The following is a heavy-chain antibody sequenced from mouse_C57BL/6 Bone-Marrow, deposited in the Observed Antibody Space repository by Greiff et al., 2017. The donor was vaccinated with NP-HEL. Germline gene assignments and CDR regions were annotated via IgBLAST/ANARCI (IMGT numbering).Heavy chain of an antibody. V-gene: IGHV1-50*01. Sequence: QVQLQQSGAELVKPGASVKLSCKASGYTFTSYWMQWVKQRPGQGLEWIGEIDPSDSNTNYKQKFKGKATLTVDTSSSTAYMQLSSLTSEDSAVYDCARGWDDYWGQGTTLTVSS. J-gene: IGHJ2*01. CDR1: GYTFTSYW. CDR2: IDPSDSNT. CDR3: ARGWDDY. D-gene: IGHD4-1*01.